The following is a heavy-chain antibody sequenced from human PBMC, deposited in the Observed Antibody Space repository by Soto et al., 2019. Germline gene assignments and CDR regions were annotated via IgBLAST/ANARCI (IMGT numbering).Heavy chain of an antibody. Sequence: LSLTCAVYCGSFSVYYWSWIRQPPGKGLEWIGEINHSGSTNYNPSLKSRVTISVDTSKNQFSLKLSSVTAADTAVYYCARRGRGLIEMELLSYYFDYWGQGTLVTVSS. CDR3: ARRGRGLIEMELLSYYFDY. CDR1: CGSFSVYY. CDR2: INHSGST. J-gene: IGHJ4*02. V-gene: IGHV4-34*01. D-gene: IGHD1-7*01.